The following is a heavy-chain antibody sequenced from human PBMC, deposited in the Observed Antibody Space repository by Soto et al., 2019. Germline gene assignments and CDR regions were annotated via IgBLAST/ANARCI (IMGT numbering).Heavy chain of an antibody. V-gene: IGHV1-2*02. J-gene: IGHJ5*02. CDR1: GYSFSDYY. CDR2: INPNSGGT. Sequence: SVKRACKASGYSFSDYYLHWVRQAPGQGLEWMGWINPNSGGTNYGQRFQGRVTMTRDTSISTAYMELSRLGSDDTAMYFCARDLFTYNNDFHWLDLWGQGTRVTVSS. CDR3: ARDLFTYNNDFHWLDL. D-gene: IGHD1-1*01.